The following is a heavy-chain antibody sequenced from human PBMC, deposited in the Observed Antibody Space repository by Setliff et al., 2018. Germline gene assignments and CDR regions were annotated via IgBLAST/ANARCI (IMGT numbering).Heavy chain of an antibody. Sequence: GGSLRLSCVGSDFTFSNSAMSWVRQAPGKGLEWVSTITDSGSKILYVDSVKGRFTISRDNSKNSLYLQMDSLRPEDTAVYYCARDLRGILSLHDSDYWGQGTVVTVSS. CDR3: ARDLRGILSLHDSDY. V-gene: IGHV3-23*01. CDR2: ITDSGSKI. J-gene: IGHJ4*02. D-gene: IGHD3-16*01. CDR1: DFTFSNSA.